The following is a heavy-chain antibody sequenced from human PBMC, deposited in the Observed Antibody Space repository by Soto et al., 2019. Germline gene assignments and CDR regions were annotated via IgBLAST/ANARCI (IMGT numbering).Heavy chain of an antibody. CDR2: IYWDDDK. CDR1: GFSLSTSGVG. CDR3: AHRTYGSITFGGVISRWGWFDP. D-gene: IGHD3-16*02. J-gene: IGHJ5*02. Sequence: VSGPTLVNPTQTLTLTCTFSGFSLSTSGVGVGWIRQPPGKALEWLALIYWDDDKRYSPSLKSRLTITKDTSKNQVVLTMTNMDPVDTATYYCAHRTYGSITFGGVISRWGWFDPWGQGTLVTVSS. V-gene: IGHV2-5*02.